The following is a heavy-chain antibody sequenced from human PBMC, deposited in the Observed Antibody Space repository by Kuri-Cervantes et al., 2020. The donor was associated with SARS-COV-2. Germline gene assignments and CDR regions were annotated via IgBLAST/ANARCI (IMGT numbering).Heavy chain of an antibody. Sequence: ESLKISCTVSGGSISSSSYYWGWIRQPPGKGLEWIGSIYYSGSTYYNPSLKSRVTISVDTSKNQFSLKLSSVTAADTAVYYCASSYYDFWSGYSTAKSAFSYWGQGTLVTVSS. CDR1: GGSISSSSYY. J-gene: IGHJ4*02. CDR2: IYYSGST. CDR3: ASSYYDFWSGYSTAKSAFSY. D-gene: IGHD3-3*01. V-gene: IGHV4-39*07.